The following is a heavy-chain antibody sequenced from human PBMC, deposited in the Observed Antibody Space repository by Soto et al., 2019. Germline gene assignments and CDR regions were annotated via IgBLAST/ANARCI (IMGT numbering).Heavy chain of an antibody. Sequence: SHTLSLTCAISGDSVSSNSAAWNCIRQSPSRGLEWLGRTYYRSKWYNDYAVSVKSRITINPDTSKNQFSLQLNSVTPEDTAVYYCAIVPADTDMVNDAFDIWGRGTMVTVSS. CDR1: GDSVSSNSAA. D-gene: IGHD5-18*01. V-gene: IGHV6-1*01. J-gene: IGHJ3*02. CDR2: TYYRSKWYN. CDR3: AIVPADTDMVNDAFDI.